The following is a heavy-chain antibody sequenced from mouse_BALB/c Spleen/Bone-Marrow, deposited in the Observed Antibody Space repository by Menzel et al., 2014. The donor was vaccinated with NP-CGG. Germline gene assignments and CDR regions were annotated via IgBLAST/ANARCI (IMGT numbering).Heavy chain of an antibody. V-gene: IGHV1-80*01. Sequence: QVQLQQSGAELVRPGSSVKISCKASGYLFSSYWMNWVKQRPGQGLEWIGQIYPGDGETNYNGKFKGNATLTADKSSSTAYMQLISLTSEDSAVYFCARKYGDYWGQGTTLTVSS. CDR2: IYPGDGET. D-gene: IGHD2-10*02. J-gene: IGHJ2*01. CDR3: ARKYGDY. CDR1: GYLFSSYW.